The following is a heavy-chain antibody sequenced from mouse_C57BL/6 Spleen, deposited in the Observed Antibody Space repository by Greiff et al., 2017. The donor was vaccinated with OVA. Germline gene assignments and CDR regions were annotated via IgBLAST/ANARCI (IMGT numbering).Heavy chain of an antibody. CDR2: IHPNSGST. J-gene: IGHJ2*01. Sequence: VKLQQPGAELVKPGASVKLSCKASGYTFTSYWMHWVKQRPGQGLEWIGMIHPNSGSTNYNEKFKSKATLTVDKSSSTAYMQLSSLTSEDSAVYYCARVTGKYFDYWGQGTTLTVSS. V-gene: IGHV1-64*01. D-gene: IGHD4-1*01. CDR1: GYTFTSYW. CDR3: ARVTGKYFDY.